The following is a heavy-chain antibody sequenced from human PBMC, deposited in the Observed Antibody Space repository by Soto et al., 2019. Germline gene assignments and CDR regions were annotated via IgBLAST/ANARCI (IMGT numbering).Heavy chain of an antibody. CDR3: ARIRARNIAVSYWYFDL. Sequence: QVQLQQWGAGLLKPSETLSLTCAVYGGSFSGYYWSWIRQPPGKGLEWIGEINHSGSTNYNPSLKSRVTISVDTSKNQFSLKLSSVTAADTAVYYCARIRARNIAVSYWYFDLWGRGTLVTVSS. CDR1: GGSFSGYY. J-gene: IGHJ2*01. CDR2: INHSGST. V-gene: IGHV4-34*01. D-gene: IGHD6-19*01.